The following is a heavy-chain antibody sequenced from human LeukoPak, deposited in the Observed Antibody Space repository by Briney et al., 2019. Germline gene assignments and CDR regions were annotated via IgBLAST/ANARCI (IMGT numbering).Heavy chain of an antibody. D-gene: IGHD2-2*01. CDR2: INPNSGGT. J-gene: IGHJ6*03. CDR1: GYTFTGYY. Sequence: ASVKVSCKASGYTFTGYYMHWVRQAPGQGLEWMGWINPNSGGTNYAQKFQGRVTMTRDTSISTAYMELTRLRSYDTAGDYGAXXXXSXLLYYMDVWGKGTTVTVSS. V-gene: IGHV1-2*02. CDR3: AXXXXSXLLYYMDV.